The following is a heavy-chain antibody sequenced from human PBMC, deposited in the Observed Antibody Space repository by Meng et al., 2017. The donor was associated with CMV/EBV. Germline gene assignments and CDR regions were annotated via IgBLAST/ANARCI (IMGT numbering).Heavy chain of an antibody. Sequence: ASVKVSCKASGYTFTGYYMHWVRQAPGQGLEWMGWINPNSGGTNYAQKFQGRVTMTRDTSISTAYIELSMLRSNDTAVYYCARDRGRCSSTSKPFRSLGYFDYWGQGTLVTVSS. CDR2: INPNSGGT. D-gene: IGHD2-2*01. CDR3: ARDRGRCSSTSKPFRSLGYFDY. V-gene: IGHV1-2*02. J-gene: IGHJ4*02. CDR1: GYTFTGYY.